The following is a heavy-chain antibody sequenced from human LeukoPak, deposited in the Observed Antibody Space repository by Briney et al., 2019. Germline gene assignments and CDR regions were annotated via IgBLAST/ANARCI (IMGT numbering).Heavy chain of an antibody. V-gene: IGHV1-18*01. D-gene: IGHD4-11*01. Sequence: GSVKVSCQASGYTFTSYGISWVRPAPGQGLEWMGWISAYNGNTNYAQKLQGRVTVTTDTSTSTAYMELRSLRSDDTAVYYCARGGATVRRGNYYYGMDVWGQGTTVTVSS. CDR3: ARGGATVRRGNYYYGMDV. CDR2: ISAYNGNT. CDR1: GYTFTSYG. J-gene: IGHJ6*02.